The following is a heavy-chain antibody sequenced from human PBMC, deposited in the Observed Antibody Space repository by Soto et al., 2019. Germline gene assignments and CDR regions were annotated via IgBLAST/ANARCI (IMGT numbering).Heavy chain of an antibody. CDR2: ISGRGGST. CDR1: EFTFSGYG. D-gene: IGHD3-22*01. Sequence: PGGSLRLSCAASEFTFSGYGMSWVRQAPGKGLEWVSSISGRGGSTYYADSVKGRFIISRDNSKNTVYLQMNSLRAEDTAIYYCAKNVYYDNSGNSYFDNWGPGTLVTVSS. J-gene: IGHJ4*02. V-gene: IGHV3-23*01. CDR3: AKNVYYDNSGNSYFDN.